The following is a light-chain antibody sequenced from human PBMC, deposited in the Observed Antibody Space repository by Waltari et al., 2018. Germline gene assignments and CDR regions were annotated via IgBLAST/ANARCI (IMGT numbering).Light chain of an antibody. J-gene: IGLJ1*01. CDR3: GVWDSSLRAYV. V-gene: IGLV1-51*02. Sequence: QSAVTQPPSVSAAPGQKVTISCSGSSFNIGKNHVSWYKQHPGTAPKLLIYETAQRPSVIPYRFSGSKSGTSATLGITGLQTGDEADYYCGVWDSSLRAYVFGPGTNVAVL. CDR1: SFNIGKNH. CDR2: ETA.